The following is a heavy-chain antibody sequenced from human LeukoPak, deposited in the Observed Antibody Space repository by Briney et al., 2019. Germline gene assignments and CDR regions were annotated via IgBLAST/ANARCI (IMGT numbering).Heavy chain of an antibody. J-gene: IGHJ4*02. V-gene: IGHV3-23*01. D-gene: IGHD6-19*01. CDR1: GFTFSSYS. CDR2: ITSSGEST. CDR3: AKRSSSTSGYFGS. Sequence: PGGSLRLSCAASGFTFSSYSMTWVRQAPGKGLEWVSAITSSGESTDYADSVKGRFTISRDNSNNMLYLQMSSLRADDTAMYFCAKRSSSTSGYFGSWGQGILVTVSS.